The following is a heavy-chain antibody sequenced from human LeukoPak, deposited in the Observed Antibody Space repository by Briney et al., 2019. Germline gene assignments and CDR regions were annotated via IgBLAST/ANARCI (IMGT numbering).Heavy chain of an antibody. CDR2: IYYSGNT. V-gene: IGHV4-39*07. J-gene: IGHJ4*02. CDR1: GVSISSSNSY. Sequence: SETLSLTCTVSGVSISSSNSYWGWIRQPPGKGLEWIGSIYYSGNTYYNASLKSRVTISVDKSKNQFSLKLSSVTAADTAVYYCARVGDGYLDYWGQGTLVTVSS. CDR3: ARVGDGYLDY. D-gene: IGHD5-24*01.